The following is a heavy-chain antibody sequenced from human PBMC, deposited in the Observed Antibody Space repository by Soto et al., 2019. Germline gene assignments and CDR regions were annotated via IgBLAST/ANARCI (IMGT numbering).Heavy chain of an antibody. CDR2: IYYSGSA. CDR1: GGSISSGANY. V-gene: IGHV4-31*03. Sequence: PSETLSLTCTVSGGSISSGANYWSWVRQGPGKGLEWIGNIYYSGSAYYNPSLKSRLTMSVDTSKNSFSLKLTSVTAADTAVYYCARVLCSSTTCYFTDWFDHWGKGTLVTVS. CDR3: ARVLCSSTTCYFTDWFDH. D-gene: IGHD2-2*01. J-gene: IGHJ5*02.